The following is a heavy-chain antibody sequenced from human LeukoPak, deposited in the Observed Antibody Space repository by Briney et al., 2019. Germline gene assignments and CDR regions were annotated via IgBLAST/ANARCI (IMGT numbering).Heavy chain of an antibody. Sequence: SETLSLTCAVHGGSFSGYYWSWIRQHPGKGLEWSGEINHSGSTNYNPSPKSRVTISVDTSKNQFSLKLSSVTAADTAVYYCARSYCSGGSCYSDYYGMDVWGQGTTVTVSS. D-gene: IGHD2-15*01. J-gene: IGHJ6*02. CDR2: INHSGST. CDR1: GGSFSGYY. CDR3: ARSYCSGGSCYSDYYGMDV. V-gene: IGHV4-34*01.